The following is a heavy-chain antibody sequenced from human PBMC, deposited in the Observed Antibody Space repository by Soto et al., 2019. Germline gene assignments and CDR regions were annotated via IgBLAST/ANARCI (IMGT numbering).Heavy chain of an antibody. D-gene: IGHD6-19*01. CDR2: IYSGGST. CDR1: GFTVSSNY. J-gene: IGHJ4*02. CDR3: ARVGSGWYGGFDY. Sequence: GGSLRLSCAASGFTVSSNYMSWVRQAPGKGLEWVSVIYSGGSTYYADSMKGRFTISRDNSKNTLYLQMNSLRAEDTAVYYCARVGSGWYGGFDYWGQGTLVTVSS. V-gene: IGHV3-53*01.